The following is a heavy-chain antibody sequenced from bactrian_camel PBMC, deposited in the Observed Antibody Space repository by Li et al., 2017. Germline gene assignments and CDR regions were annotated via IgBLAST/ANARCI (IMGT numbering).Heavy chain of an antibody. CDR3: VNNLWSGWVTFLIFGS. Sequence: VQLVESGGGSVHAGRSLRLSCAASGNTNFRKCIGWFRQAPGKGLEWVSAINSGGRLTHYTDSVKGRFTISRDNAKNTLYLQLNSLKPEDTAVYYCVNNLWSGWVTFLIFGSWGQGTQVTVS. D-gene: IGHD5*01. CDR1: GNTNFRKC. V-gene: IGHV3S40*01. CDR2: INSGGRLT. J-gene: IGHJ6*01.